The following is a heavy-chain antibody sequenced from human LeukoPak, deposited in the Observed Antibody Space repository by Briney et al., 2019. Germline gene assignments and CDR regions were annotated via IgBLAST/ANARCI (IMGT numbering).Heavy chain of an antibody. Sequence: GASVKVSCKASGYTFTSYGISWVRQAPGQGLEWMEWISAYNGNTNYAQKLQGRVTMTTDTSTSTAYMEPRSLRSDDTAVYYCARWGFDQLIARFDPWGQGTLVTVSS. CDR2: ISAYNGNT. V-gene: IGHV1-18*04. J-gene: IGHJ5*02. CDR1: GYTFTSYG. CDR3: ARWGFDQLIARFDP. D-gene: IGHD3-9*01.